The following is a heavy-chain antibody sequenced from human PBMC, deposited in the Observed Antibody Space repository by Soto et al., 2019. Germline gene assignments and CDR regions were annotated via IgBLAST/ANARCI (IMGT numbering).Heavy chain of an antibody. D-gene: IGHD4-17*01. CDR1: GGSTSSYY. J-gene: IGHJ3*02. V-gene: IGHV4-59*01. Sequence: SETLSLTCTVSGGSTSSYYWSWIRQPPGKGLEWIGYIYYSGSTNYNPSLKSRVTISVDTSKNQFSLKLSSVTAADTAVYYCARFNDYGDYVAAFDIWGQGTMVTVSS. CDR2: IYYSGST. CDR3: ARFNDYGDYVAAFDI.